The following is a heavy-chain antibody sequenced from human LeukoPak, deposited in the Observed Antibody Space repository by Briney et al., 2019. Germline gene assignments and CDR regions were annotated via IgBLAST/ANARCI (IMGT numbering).Heavy chain of an antibody. Sequence: SVKVSCKASGGTFSSYAISWVRQAPGQGLEWMGRIIPTLGIANYAQKFQGRVTITADKSTSTAYMELSSLRSEDTAVYYCASGITFGGVIVIPPEYWGQGTLVTVSS. D-gene: IGHD3-16*02. CDR2: IIPTLGIA. CDR3: ASGITFGGVIVIPPEY. V-gene: IGHV1-69*04. CDR1: GGTFSSYA. J-gene: IGHJ4*02.